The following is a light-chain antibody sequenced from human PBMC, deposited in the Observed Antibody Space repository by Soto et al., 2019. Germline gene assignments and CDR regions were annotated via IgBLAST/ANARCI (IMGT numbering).Light chain of an antibody. J-gene: IGKJ1*01. Sequence: DKQITQSPTSLTATVGDRVTITSRASQSISSYLNWYQQKPGKAPKLLIYAASSLQSGVPSRFSGSGSGTDFTLTISSLQPEDFATYYCQQSYSTPPTFGQATKVDIK. CDR1: QSISSY. CDR2: AAS. CDR3: QQSYSTPPT. V-gene: IGKV1-39*01.